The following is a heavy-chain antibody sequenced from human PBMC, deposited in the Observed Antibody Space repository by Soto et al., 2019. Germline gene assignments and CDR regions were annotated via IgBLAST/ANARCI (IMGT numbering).Heavy chain of an antibody. D-gene: IGHD2-15*01. CDR1: GYTFTSYG. J-gene: IGHJ4*02. CDR2: ISAYNGNT. V-gene: IGHV1-18*01. Sequence: QVQLVQSGAEVKKPGASVKVSCKASGYTFTSYGISWVRQAPGQGLEWMGWISAYNGNTNYAQKLQGRVTMTTDTTPSTAYMELRSLRSDDTAVYYCASYDCSGGSCYSVFQFDYWGQGTLVTVSS. CDR3: ASYDCSGGSCYSVFQFDY.